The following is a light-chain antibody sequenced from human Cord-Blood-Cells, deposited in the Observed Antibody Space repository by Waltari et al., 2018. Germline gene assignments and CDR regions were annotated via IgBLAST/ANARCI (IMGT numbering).Light chain of an antibody. CDR3: AAWDDSLNGPV. V-gene: IGLV1-44*01. Sequence: QSVLTQPPSASGTPGQRATISCSGSSSNTGSNTVNWYQQLPGTAPKLRIYSNNQPPSGVPDRFSGSKSGTSASLAISGLQSEDEADYYCAAWDDSLNGPVFGGGTKLTVL. CDR1: SSNTGSNT. CDR2: SNN. J-gene: IGLJ3*02.